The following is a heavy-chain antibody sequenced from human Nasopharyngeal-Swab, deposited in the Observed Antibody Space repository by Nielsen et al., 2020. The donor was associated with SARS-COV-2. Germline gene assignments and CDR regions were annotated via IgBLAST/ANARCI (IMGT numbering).Heavy chain of an antibody. CDR2: IYYSGST. CDR1: GGSISSGDYY. D-gene: IGHD3-22*01. J-gene: IGHJ2*01. Sequence: SETLSLTCTVSGGSISSGDYYWSWIRQPPGKGLEWIGYIYYSGSTYYNPSLKSRVTISVDTSKNQFSLKLSSVTAADTAVYYCARGDSSGYHTASYFDLWGRGTLVTVSS. CDR3: ARGDSSGYHTASYFDL. V-gene: IGHV4-30-4*01.